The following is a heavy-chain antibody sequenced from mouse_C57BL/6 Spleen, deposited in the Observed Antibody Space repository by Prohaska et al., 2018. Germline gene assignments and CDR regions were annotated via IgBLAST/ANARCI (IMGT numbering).Heavy chain of an antibody. J-gene: IGHJ2*01. CDR1: GYTFTDYE. CDR2: IDPETGGT. D-gene: IGHD1-1*02. Sequence: QVQLQQSGAELVRPGASVTLSCKASGYTFTDYEMHWVKQTPVHGLEWIGAIDPETGGTAYNQKFKGKSILTADKSSSTAYMELRSLTSEDSAVYYCTRGKVGDYFDYWGQGTTLTVSS. V-gene: IGHV1-15*01. CDR3: TRGKVGDYFDY.